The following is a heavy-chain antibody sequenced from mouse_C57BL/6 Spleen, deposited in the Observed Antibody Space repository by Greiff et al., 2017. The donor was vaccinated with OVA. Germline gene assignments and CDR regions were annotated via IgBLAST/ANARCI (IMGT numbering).Heavy chain of an antibody. CDR1: GFTFSDYG. CDR3: ARGLRPVMDY. CDR2: ISSGSSTI. D-gene: IGHD1-1*01. Sequence: EVQLVESGGGLVKPGGSLKLSCAASGFTFSDYGMHWVRQAPETGLEWVAYISSGSSTIYYADTVKGRFTISRDNAKNTLFLQMTSLRSEDTAMYYCARGLRPVMDYWGQGTSVTVSS. J-gene: IGHJ4*01. V-gene: IGHV5-17*01.